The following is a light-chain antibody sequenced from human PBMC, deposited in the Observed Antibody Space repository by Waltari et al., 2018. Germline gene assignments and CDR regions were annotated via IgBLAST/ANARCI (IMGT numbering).Light chain of an antibody. V-gene: IGKV3-20*01. CDR1: QSVSSYY. CDR2: GSS. J-gene: IGKJ4*01. Sequence: EIVLTQSPGTLSLSPGERATLSCRASQSVSSYYLAWYQERPGQAPSLLIYGSSSRATGIPDRFSGSGSGTDFTLTISRLEPEDFAVYYCQQHCSSPLTFGGGTKVEIK. CDR3: QQHCSSPLT.